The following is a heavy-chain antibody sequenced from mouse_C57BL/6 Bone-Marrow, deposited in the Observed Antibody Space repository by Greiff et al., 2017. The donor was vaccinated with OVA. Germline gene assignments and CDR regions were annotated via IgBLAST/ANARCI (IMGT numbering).Heavy chain of an antibody. V-gene: IGHV1-4*01. D-gene: IGHD1-1*01. CDR1: GYTFTSYT. CDR2: INPSSGYT. CDR3: ARILRGGAMDY. J-gene: IGHJ4*01. Sequence: VQLQQSGAELARPGASVKMSCKASGYTFTSYTMHWVKQRPGQGLEWIGYINPSSGYTKYNQKFKDKATLTADKSSSTAYMQLSSLTSEDSAVYYCARILRGGAMDYWGQGTSVAVSS.